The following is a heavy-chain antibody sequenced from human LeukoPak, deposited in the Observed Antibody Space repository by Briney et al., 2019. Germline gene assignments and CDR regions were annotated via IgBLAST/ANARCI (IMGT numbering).Heavy chain of an antibody. V-gene: IGHV4-39*01. CDR1: GGSISSSSYY. CDR2: IYYSGST. J-gene: IGHJ5*02. D-gene: IGHD6-13*01. Sequence: PSETLSLTCTVSGGSISSSSYYWGWIRQPPGKGLEWIGSIYYSGSTYYNPSLKSRVTISVDTSKNQFSLKLSSVTAADTAVYYCARHENYKTWYSSSGRFDPWGQGTLVTVSS. CDR3: ARHENYKTWYSSSGRFDP.